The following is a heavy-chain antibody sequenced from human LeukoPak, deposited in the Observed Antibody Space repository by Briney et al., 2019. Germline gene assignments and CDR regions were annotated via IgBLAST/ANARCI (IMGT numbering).Heavy chain of an antibody. Sequence: GGSLRLSCAASGFTFSTNAMSWVRQAPGKGLEWVSAISGSGGDTYYADSVKGRFTISRDNSKNTLYLQMNSLRAEDTAVYYCAKELIILPTGTVAFDFWGQGTMVPVSS. CDR1: GFTFSTNA. D-gene: IGHD1-1*01. J-gene: IGHJ3*01. CDR2: ISGSGGDT. V-gene: IGHV3-23*01. CDR3: AKELIILPTGTVAFDF.